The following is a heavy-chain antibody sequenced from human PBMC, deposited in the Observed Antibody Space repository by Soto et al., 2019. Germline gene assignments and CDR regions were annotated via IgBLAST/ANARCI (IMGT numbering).Heavy chain of an antibody. Sequence: GGSLRLSCAASGFTFDDYTMHWVRQAPGKGLEWVSLISWDGGSTYYADSVKGRFTISRDNSKNSLYLQMNSLRTEDTALYYCAKDSAAAAGTFGGPVEFFDYWGQGTLVPVSS. D-gene: IGHD6-13*01. CDR1: GFTFDDYT. CDR3: AKDSAAAAGTFGGPVEFFDY. J-gene: IGHJ4*02. CDR2: ISWDGGST. V-gene: IGHV3-43*01.